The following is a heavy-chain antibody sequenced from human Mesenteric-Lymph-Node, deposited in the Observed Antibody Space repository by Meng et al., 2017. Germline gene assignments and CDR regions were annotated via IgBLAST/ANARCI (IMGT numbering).Heavy chain of an antibody. D-gene: IGHD6-19*01. V-gene: IGHV4-39*01. CDR3: VRSSGWVRTGFDP. CDR2: IGHSGIT. J-gene: IGHJ5*02. Sequence: QPQLQESGPGLVKPSEALSLTCSVSGGSIRTSGYYWGWIRQPPGKGLEWIGSIGHSGITYYTPSLKSRVTVSIDTFKSQFSLKLTSVTAADTAVYYCVRSSGWVRTGFDPWGQGTLVTVSS. CDR1: GGSIRTSGYY.